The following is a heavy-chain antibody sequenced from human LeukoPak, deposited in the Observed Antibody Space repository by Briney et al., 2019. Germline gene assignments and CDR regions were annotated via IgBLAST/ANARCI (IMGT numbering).Heavy chain of an antibody. CDR3: ARGRLAVAGPFDY. Sequence: PSETLSLTCTVSGCPISSGGYYWSWIRQHPGKGLEWIGYIYYSGSTYYNPSLKNRVTISVDTSKNQFSLKLSSVTAADTAVYYCARGRLAVAGPFDYWGQGTLVTVSS. CDR1: GCPISSGGYY. J-gene: IGHJ4*02. V-gene: IGHV4-31*03. CDR2: IYYSGST. D-gene: IGHD6-19*01.